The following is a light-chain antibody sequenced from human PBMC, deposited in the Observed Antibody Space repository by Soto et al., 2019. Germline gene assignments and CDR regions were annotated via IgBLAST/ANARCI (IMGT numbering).Light chain of an antibody. CDR3: SSYTSSSTYV. J-gene: IGLJ1*01. CDR1: SSDVGVYNY. V-gene: IGLV2-14*01. CDR2: EVS. Sequence: QSALTQPASVSGSRGQSITISCTGTSSDVGVYNYVSWYQQHPGKAPKLMIYEVSNRPSGVSNRFSGSKSGNTASLTISGLQAEDEADSYCSSYTSSSTYVFGTGTKVPVL.